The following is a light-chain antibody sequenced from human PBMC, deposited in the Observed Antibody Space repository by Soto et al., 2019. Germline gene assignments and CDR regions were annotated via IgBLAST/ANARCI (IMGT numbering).Light chain of an antibody. J-gene: IGKJ1*01. V-gene: IGKV3D-15*01. CDR1: QSVSGN. Sequence: EIVMTQSPATLSVSPGERATLSCRASQSVSGNLAWYQQKPGQAPRLLIYGASTRATGIPARFSGSGSGTEVTLTISSLPSEDFAVYVCQQYNNWPPTFGQGTKVEIK. CDR2: GAS. CDR3: QQYNNWPPT.